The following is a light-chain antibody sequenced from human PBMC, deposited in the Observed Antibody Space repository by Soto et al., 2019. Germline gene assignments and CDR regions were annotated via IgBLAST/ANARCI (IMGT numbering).Light chain of an antibody. J-gene: IGKJ5*01. CDR1: ESVSSN. V-gene: IGKV3-15*01. CDR3: QQQGRSWIT. Sequence: EIVMTQSPATLSVSPGERATLSCRASESVSSNLAWYQQRPGQAPRLVIYGASTRATGIPARFSGGGSGTEFTLTISSLQSEDFAVYYCQQQGRSWITFGQGTRLEIK. CDR2: GAS.